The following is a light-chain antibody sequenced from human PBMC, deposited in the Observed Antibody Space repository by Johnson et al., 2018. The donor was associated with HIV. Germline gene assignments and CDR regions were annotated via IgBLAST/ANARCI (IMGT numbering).Light chain of an antibody. J-gene: IGLJ1*01. CDR1: SSNIGNNY. Sequence: QSVLTQPPSMSAAPGQKVTISFSGTSSNIGNNYVSWYQQFTGTAPKLVIHDNNKRPSGIPDRFSGSKSGTSATLGITGLQTGDEADYYCGTWDSSLSAGGANYVFGTGTKVTVL. CDR2: DNN. V-gene: IGLV1-51*01. CDR3: GTWDSSLSAGGANYV.